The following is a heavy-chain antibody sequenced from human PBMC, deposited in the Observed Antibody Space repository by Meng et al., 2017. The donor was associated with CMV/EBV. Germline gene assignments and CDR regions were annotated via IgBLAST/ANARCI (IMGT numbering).Heavy chain of an antibody. CDR1: GFTFSSYG. CDR3: AKGREYQLLYRWYYYGMDV. Sequence: GGSLRLSCAASGFTFSSYGMHWVRQAPGKGLEWVAFIRYDGSNKYYADSVKGRFTISRDNSKNTLYLQMNSLRAEDTAVYYCAKGREYQLLYRWYYYGMDVWGQGTTVTSP. D-gene: IGHD2-2*02. CDR2: IRYDGSNK. J-gene: IGHJ6*02. V-gene: IGHV3-30*02.